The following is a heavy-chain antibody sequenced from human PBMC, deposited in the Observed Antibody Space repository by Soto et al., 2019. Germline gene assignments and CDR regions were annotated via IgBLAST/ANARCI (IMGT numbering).Heavy chain of an antibody. Sequence: PGGSLRLSCVASGFTFSDYSMNWVRQVPGKGLEWVSYISSSGTTIYYADSVKGRFTISRDNVQNSLFLQMSSLRAEDTAVYYFSRVAFAAGGPGSWGQGSLVTVSS. J-gene: IGHJ5*02. V-gene: IGHV3-48*01. CDR1: GFTFSDYS. CDR2: ISSSGTTI. D-gene: IGHD6-13*01. CDR3: SRVAFAAGGPGS.